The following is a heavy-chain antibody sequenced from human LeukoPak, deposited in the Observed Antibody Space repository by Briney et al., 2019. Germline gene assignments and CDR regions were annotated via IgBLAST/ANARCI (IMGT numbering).Heavy chain of an antibody. Sequence: PGGSLRLSCAASGFTFSSYWMHWVRQAPGKGLVWVSRINSDGSSTSYADSVKGRFTISRDNAKNTLYLQMNSLRAEDTAVYYCARDLYYYDSSGYYIPDAFDIWGQGTMVTVSS. V-gene: IGHV3-74*01. D-gene: IGHD3-22*01. J-gene: IGHJ3*02. CDR3: ARDLYYYDSSGYYIPDAFDI. CDR1: GFTFSSYW. CDR2: INSDGSST.